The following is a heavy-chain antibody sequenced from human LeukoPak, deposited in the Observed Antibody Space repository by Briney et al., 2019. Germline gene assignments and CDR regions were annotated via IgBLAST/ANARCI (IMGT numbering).Heavy chain of an antibody. J-gene: IGHJ4*02. D-gene: IGHD6-6*01. CDR2: INSDGSST. Sequence: GGSLRLSCAGSGFIFSNYWMHWVRQAPGKGLVWVSRINSDGSSTTYADSVKGRFTISRDNAKNTLYLQMNSLRAEDTAVYYCARGGVYSTSAVDYWGQGTLVTVSS. CDR3: ARGGVYSTSAVDY. V-gene: IGHV3-74*01. CDR1: GFIFSNYW.